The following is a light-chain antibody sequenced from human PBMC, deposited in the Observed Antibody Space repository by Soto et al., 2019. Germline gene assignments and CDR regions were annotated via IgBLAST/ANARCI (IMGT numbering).Light chain of an antibody. J-gene: IGKJ5*01. CDR1: QSVSSSY. CDR3: QRYGSSSIT. Sequence: ELVLTQSPGTLSLSPGERATLSCRASQSVSSSYLAWYQQKPGQAPRLLIYGASSRATGIPDRFSGSGSGTDFTLTISRLEPEDFAVYYCQRYGSSSITFGQGTRLEIK. CDR2: GAS. V-gene: IGKV3-20*01.